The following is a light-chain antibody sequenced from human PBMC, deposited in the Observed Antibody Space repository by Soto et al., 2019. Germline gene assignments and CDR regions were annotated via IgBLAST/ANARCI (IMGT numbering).Light chain of an antibody. V-gene: IGKV3-15*01. CDR2: DAF. CDR1: QNVKTR. Sequence: EKVMTQSPATLSVSPGERATLSCRASQNVKTRLAWYQQKPGQAPRLLIYDAFTRATGIPARFSGSASGTEFTFTISSLQSEDFAVYYCQQYDEWPLTFGGGTKV. CDR3: QQYDEWPLT. J-gene: IGKJ4*01.